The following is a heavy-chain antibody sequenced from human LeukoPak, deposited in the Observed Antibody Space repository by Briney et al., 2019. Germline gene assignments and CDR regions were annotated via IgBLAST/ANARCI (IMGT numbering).Heavy chain of an antibody. V-gene: IGHV1-69*04. CDR2: IIPILGIA. CDR1: GGTFSSYA. J-gene: IGHJ4*02. Sequence: GASVKVSCKASGGTFSSYAISWVRQAPGQGLEWMGRIIPILGIANYAQKFQGRVTITADKSTSTAYMELSSLRSEDTAVYYCARDTHGDYYFDYWGQGTLVTVSS. D-gene: IGHD7-27*01. CDR3: ARDTHGDYYFDY.